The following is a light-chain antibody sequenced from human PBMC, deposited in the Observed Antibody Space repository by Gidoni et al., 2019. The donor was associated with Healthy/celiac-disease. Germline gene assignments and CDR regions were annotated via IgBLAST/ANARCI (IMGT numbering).Light chain of an antibody. CDR2: EVS. V-gene: IGLV2-14*01. Sequence: QSALTQPASVSGSAGQSITISCTGTSSDVGGYNYVSWYQQDPGKAPKLMIYEVSNRPSGVSNRFSGSKSGNTASLTISGLQAEDEADYYCSSYTSSSHVLFGGGTKLTVL. CDR3: SSYTSSSHVL. J-gene: IGLJ2*01. CDR1: SSDVGGYNY.